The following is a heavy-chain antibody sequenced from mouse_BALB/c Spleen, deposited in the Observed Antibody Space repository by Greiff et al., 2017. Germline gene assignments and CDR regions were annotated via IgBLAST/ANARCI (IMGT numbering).Heavy chain of an antibody. J-gene: IGHJ2*01. CDR1: GYTFTSYW. CDR3: TADYGNYYFDY. D-gene: IGHD2-1*01. Sequence: VQLQQSGAELVRPGASVKLSCKASGYTFTSYWINWVKQRPGQGLEWIGNIYPSDSYTNYNQKFKDKATLTVDKSSSTAYMQLSSPTSEDSAVYYCTADYGNYYFDYWGQGTTLTVSS. CDR2: IYPSDSYT. V-gene: IGHV1-69*02.